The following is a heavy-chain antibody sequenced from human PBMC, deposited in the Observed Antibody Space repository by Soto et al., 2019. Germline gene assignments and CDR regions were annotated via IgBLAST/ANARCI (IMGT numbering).Heavy chain of an antibody. CDR3: ARRGRGYWRSTSCYRGWVDP. J-gene: IGHJ5*02. Sequence: QVQLVQSGAEVKKPGSSVKVSCKASGGTFSSYAISWVRQAPGQGLEWMGGIIPIVGTANYAQKFQGRVTITADKATSTSDMERSSLRSEDTAGDYCARRGRGYWRSTSCYRGWVDPWGQGTLVTVSS. D-gene: IGHD2-2*01. CDR2: IIPIVGTA. CDR1: GGTFSSYA. V-gene: IGHV1-69*06.